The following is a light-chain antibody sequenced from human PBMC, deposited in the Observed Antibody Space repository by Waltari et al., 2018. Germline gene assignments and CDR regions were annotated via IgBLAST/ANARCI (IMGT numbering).Light chain of an antibody. J-gene: IGLJ1*01. CDR1: SSYVWSFNL. Sequence: QSALTQPASVSGSPGQSITISCPGTSSYVWSFNLFSWYQQHPGKAPKLIISEGTERPSGLSHRFSGSKSGNTASLTISGLQADDEADYFCCSYTGSSPLYVFGTGTKVSVL. CDR3: CSYTGSSPLYV. CDR2: EGT. V-gene: IGLV2-23*01.